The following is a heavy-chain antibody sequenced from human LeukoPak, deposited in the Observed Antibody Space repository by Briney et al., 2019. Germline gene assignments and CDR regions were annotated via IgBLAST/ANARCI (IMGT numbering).Heavy chain of an antibody. CDR1: GFTFSSYW. V-gene: IGHV3-7*03. Sequence: GGSLRLSCAASGFTFSSYWMSWVRQAPGRGPEWVANVNRDGSETYHLDSVKGRFTISKDNAKNSLYLQMNSLRAEDTALYHCARNNGMDVWGQGTTVIVSS. CDR3: ARNNGMDV. J-gene: IGHJ6*02. CDR2: VNRDGSET.